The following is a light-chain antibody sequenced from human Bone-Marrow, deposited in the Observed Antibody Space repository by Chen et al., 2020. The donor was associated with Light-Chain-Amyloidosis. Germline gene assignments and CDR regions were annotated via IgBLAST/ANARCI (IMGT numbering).Light chain of an antibody. CDR3: QQYNNWPPDT. CDR2: GAS. J-gene: IGKJ2*01. Sequence: EIVMTQSPATLSVSPGERATLSCRASQSVKRNLAWYQQKPCQAPRLLISGASTRATCIPDRFSGSGSGTEFTLIISSLPSEDFAVYYCQQYNNWPPDTFGQGTKVEIK. V-gene: IGKV3-15*01. CDR1: QSVKRN.